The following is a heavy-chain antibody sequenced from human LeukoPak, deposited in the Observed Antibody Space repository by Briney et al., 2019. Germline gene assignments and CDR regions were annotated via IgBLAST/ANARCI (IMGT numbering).Heavy chain of an antibody. CDR1: RFTFSNYW. CDR2: IKSKTDGGTT. J-gene: IGHJ4*02. CDR3: TTATYGDYSGY. D-gene: IGHD4-17*01. V-gene: IGHV3-15*01. Sequence: GGSLRLSCGASRFTFSNYWMSWVRQAPGKGLEWVGRIKSKTDGGTTDYAAPVKGRFTISRDDSKNTLYLQMNSLKTEDTAVYYCTTATYGDYSGYWGQGTLVTVSS.